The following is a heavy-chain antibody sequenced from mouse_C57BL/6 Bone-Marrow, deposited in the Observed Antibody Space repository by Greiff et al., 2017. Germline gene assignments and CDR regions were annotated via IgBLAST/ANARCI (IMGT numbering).Heavy chain of an antibody. J-gene: IGHJ3*01. Sequence: EVHVVESEGGLVQPGSSMKLSCTASGFTFSDYYMAWVRQVPEKGLEWVANINYDGSSTYYLDSLKSRFIISRDNAKNILYLQMSSLKSEDTATYYGAREGDYYGYDGAWFAYWGQGTLVTVSA. CDR2: INYDGSST. V-gene: IGHV5-16*01. CDR3: AREGDYYGYDGAWFAY. D-gene: IGHD2-2*01. CDR1: GFTFSDYY.